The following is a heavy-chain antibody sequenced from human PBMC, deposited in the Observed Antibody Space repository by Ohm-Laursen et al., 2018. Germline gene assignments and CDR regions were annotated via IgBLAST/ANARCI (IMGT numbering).Heavy chain of an antibody. D-gene: IGHD1-26*01. CDR3: ARGIRRSGSYYVGYFQH. CDR1: GYTFTGYY. CDR2: INPNSGGT. Sequence: ASVKVSCKASGYTFTGYYMHWVRQAPGQGLEWMGWINPNSGGTNYAQKFQGRVTMTRDTSISTAYMELSRLRSDDTAVYYCARGIRRSGSYYVGYFQHWGQGTLVTVSS. J-gene: IGHJ1*01. V-gene: IGHV1-2*02.